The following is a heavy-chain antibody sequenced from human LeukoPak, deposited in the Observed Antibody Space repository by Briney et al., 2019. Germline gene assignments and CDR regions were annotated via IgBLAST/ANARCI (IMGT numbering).Heavy chain of an antibody. V-gene: IGHV3-21*06. D-gene: IGHD3-16*01. J-gene: IGHJ4*02. Sequence: GGSLRLSCAASGFTFSSFKMTWVRQAPGKGLEWVASISPSSTYIYYGGSLKGRVTVSRDNAKSLLFLHMSSLRPDDTAVYYCARDFTGGEYFDSWGQGALVSVSS. CDR1: GFTFSSFK. CDR2: ISPSSTYI. CDR3: ARDFTGGEYFDS.